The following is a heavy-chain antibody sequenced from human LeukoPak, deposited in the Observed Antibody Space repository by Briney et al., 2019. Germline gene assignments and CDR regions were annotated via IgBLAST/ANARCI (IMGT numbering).Heavy chain of an antibody. CDR1: GFTFSSYG. CDR3: ASAPRQGSIGGLDY. CDR2: IYYTGTT. J-gene: IGHJ4*02. D-gene: IGHD3-16*01. V-gene: IGHV4-39*02. Sequence: LRLSCAASGFTFSSYGMHWVRQPPGQGLEWIGAIYYTGTTYYNPSLRSRVTISVDTSKNHFSLNLSSVTAADTALYYCASAPRQGSIGGLDYWGQGTLVTVSS.